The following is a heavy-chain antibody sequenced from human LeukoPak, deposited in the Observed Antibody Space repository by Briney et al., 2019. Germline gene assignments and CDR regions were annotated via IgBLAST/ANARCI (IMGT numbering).Heavy chain of an antibody. J-gene: IGHJ4*02. Sequence: PSETLSLTCSVFGASISDSYWSWIRQPAGKGLEWIGRIYISGSTNYNPSLKSRVTMSLDTPKNQFSLKLSSVTAADTAVYYCARDEGHYDHWGQGTLVTVSS. D-gene: IGHD3-22*01. CDR2: IYISGST. CDR3: ARDEGHYDH. V-gene: IGHV4-4*07. CDR1: GASISDSY.